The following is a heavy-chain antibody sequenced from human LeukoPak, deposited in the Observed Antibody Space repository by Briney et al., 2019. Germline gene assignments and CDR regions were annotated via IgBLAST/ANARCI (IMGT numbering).Heavy chain of an antibody. D-gene: IGHD3-10*01. CDR1: GFTFSSYA. J-gene: IGHJ4*02. V-gene: IGHV3-23*01. CDR3: AKGIDYYGSGALVC. CDR2: ISGSGSSST. Sequence: GGSLRLSCAASGFTFSSYAMSWVRQAPGKGLEWVSGISGSGSSSTYYADSVKGRFTISRDNSKNTLYLQMNSLRAEDTAVYYCAKGIDYYGSGALVCWGQVILVTVSS.